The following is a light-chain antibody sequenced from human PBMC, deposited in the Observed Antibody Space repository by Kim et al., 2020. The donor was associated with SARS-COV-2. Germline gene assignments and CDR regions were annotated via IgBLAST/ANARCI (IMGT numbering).Light chain of an antibody. J-gene: IGLJ2*01. V-gene: IGLV2-18*03. CDR3: SSYTINTNNVL. Sequence: GVPDRYSGSKSGNTASLTTSGLHPEDEAEYYCSSYTINTNNVLFGGGTKLTVL.